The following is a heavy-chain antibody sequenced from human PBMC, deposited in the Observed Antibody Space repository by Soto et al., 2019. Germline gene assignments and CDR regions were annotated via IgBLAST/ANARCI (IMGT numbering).Heavy chain of an antibody. Sequence: SETLSLTCTVSGGSISSSSYYWGWIRQPPGKGLEWIGSIYYSGSTYYNPSLKSRVTISVDTSKNQFSLKLSSVTAADTAVYYCASLLGYCSGGSCSSGYWYFDLWGRGTLVTVSS. CDR1: GGSISSSSYY. D-gene: IGHD2-15*01. J-gene: IGHJ2*01. CDR2: IYYSGST. V-gene: IGHV4-39*01. CDR3: ASLLGYCSGGSCSSGYWYFDL.